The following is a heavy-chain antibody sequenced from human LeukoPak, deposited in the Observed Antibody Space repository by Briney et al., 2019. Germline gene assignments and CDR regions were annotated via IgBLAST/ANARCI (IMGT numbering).Heavy chain of an antibody. J-gene: IGHJ4*02. D-gene: IGHD6-19*01. CDR1: GFTFSSYG. CDR3: ARGKVAGYFDY. CDR2: ISGGGGST. V-gene: IGHV3-23*01. Sequence: GGSLRLSCAASGFTFSSYGMHWVRQAPGKGLQWVSAISGGGGSTYYADSVKGRFTISRDNSKNTLYLQMNSLRAEDTAVYYCARGKVAGYFDYWGQGTLVTVSS.